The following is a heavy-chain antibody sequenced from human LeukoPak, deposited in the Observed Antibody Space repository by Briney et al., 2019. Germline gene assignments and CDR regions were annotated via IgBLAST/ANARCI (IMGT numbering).Heavy chain of an antibody. CDR3: AKTYYYDSSGYDKPYYFDY. V-gene: IGHV3-23*01. CDR2: ISGSGGST. Sequence: GGSLRLSCAASGFTFSSYAMSWVRQAPGKGLEWVSAISGSGGSTYYVDSVKGRFTISRDNSKNTLYLQMNSLRAEDTAVYYCAKTYYYDSSGYDKPYYFDYWGQGTLVTVSS. CDR1: GFTFSSYA. J-gene: IGHJ4*02. D-gene: IGHD3-22*01.